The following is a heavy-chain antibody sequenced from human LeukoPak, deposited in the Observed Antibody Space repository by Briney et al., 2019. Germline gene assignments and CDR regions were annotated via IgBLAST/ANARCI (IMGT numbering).Heavy chain of an antibody. J-gene: IGHJ4*02. CDR3: ARGGNRFGGFYFDY. D-gene: IGHD3-10*01. Sequence: SETPSLTCTVSADSLSSGGHYWAWIRQLPGKGLESIGSIHHSGSSRHNPSLKDRVAISVDASRKQFALRLSSVTAADTAIYYCARGGNRFGGFYFDYWGQGIQVIVSS. CDR2: IHHSGSS. CDR1: ADSLSSGGHY. V-gene: IGHV4-31*03.